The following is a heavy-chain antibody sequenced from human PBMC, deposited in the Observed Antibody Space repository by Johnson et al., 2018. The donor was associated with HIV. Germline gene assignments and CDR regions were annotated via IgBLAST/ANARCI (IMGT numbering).Heavy chain of an antibody. CDR2: INWNGGST. CDR1: GFTFDDYG. Sequence: VQLVESGGSVVRPGGSLRLSCAASGFTFDDYGMSWVRQAPGKGLEWVSGINWNGGSTGYADSVKGRFTISRDNAKNSLYLQINSLRAEDTAVYYCARDPVTHALDAVDICGQGTLVAVSS. CDR3: ARDPVTHALDAVDI. V-gene: IGHV3-20*04. J-gene: IGHJ3*02. D-gene: IGHD3-16*01.